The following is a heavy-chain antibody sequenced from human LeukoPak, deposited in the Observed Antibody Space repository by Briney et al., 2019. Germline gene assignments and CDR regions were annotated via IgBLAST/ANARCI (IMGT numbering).Heavy chain of an antibody. CDR2: IKQDGSDK. CDR3: ARSCSGGTCNFPKFEP. J-gene: IGHJ5*02. D-gene: IGHD2-15*01. Sequence: GGSLRLSCAASGFTFSSYAMHWVRQAPGKGLEWVAHIKQDGSDKYYADSVRGRFTVSRDNAKNSLYLQMNSQRAEDTAVYYCARSCSGGTCNFPKFEPWGQGTLVTVSS. V-gene: IGHV3-7*01. CDR1: GFTFSSYA.